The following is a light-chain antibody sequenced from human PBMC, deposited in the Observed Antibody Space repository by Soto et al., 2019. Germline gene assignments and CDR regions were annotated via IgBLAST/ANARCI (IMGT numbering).Light chain of an antibody. V-gene: IGKV1-39*01. Sequence: DIQMTQSPSSLSASVGDRVTITCRASQSIRSYLNWYQQKPGEAPKLLIYAASSLQSGVPSRFSGSGSGTDFTLTISSLQPEDFATYYCQQSYSTPYTFGQGTKLEIK. CDR3: QQSYSTPYT. J-gene: IGKJ2*01. CDR2: AAS. CDR1: QSIRSY.